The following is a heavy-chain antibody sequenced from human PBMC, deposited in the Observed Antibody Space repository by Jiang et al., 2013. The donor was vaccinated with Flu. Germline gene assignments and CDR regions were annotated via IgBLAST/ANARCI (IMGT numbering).Heavy chain of an antibody. V-gene: IGHV1-3*01. J-gene: IGHJ6*02. CDR2: NGNT. D-gene: IGHD2-21*01. Sequence: NGNTNIHRSSRAESPFTRDTSASTAYMELSSLRSEDTAVYYCARTDSLALYGMDVWGQGTTVTVSS. CDR3: ARTDSLALYGMDV.